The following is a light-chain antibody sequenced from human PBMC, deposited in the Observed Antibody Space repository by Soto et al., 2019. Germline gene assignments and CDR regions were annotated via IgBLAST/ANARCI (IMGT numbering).Light chain of an antibody. CDR1: QSVSNY. CDR2: DAS. J-gene: IGKJ3*01. V-gene: IGKV3-11*01. CDR3: QHRSKWHHT. Sequence: EIVLTQSPGTLSLSPGERATLSCRASQSVSNYLAWFQQKPGQAPRLLIYDASNRATGIPARFSGSGSGTDFPLTISSLEPEDFAVYYCQHRSKWHHTFGPGTKVDIK.